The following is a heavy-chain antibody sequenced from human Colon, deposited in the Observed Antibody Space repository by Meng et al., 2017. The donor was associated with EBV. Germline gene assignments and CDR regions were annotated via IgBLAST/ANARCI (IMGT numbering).Heavy chain of an antibody. CDR3: ATKHYGSGTYYDIAWDY. J-gene: IGHJ4*02. CDR2: MSSDGSID. CDR1: GFTFSNYA. V-gene: IGHV3-30*14. D-gene: IGHD3-10*01. Sequence: VQLVESGGGVVQPGRPLRISCAASGFTFSNYAMHWVRQGPGKGLEWVAVMSSDGSIDWYADSVRGRFTISRDNSRNTLYLQMNSLTVEDSAVYYCATKHYGSGTYYDIAWDYWGQGTLVTVSS.